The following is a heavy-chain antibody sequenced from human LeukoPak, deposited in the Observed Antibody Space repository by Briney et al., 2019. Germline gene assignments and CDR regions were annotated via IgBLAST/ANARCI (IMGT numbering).Heavy chain of an antibody. J-gene: IGHJ3*02. CDR1: GFTFSSYG. CDR2: IWYDENKK. V-gene: IGHV3-33*01. D-gene: IGHD4-11*01. Sequence: GGSLRLSCAASGFTFSSYGMYWVRQAPGKGLEWVAVIWYDENKKYYGDSVKGRFTISRDNFKSTLYLQMNSLRVEDTAVYYCAREGLTTTPNNALDIWGQGTMVTVSS. CDR3: AREGLTTTPNNALDI.